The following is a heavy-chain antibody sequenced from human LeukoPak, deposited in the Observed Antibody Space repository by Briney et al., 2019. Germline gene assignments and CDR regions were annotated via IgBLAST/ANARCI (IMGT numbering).Heavy chain of an antibody. J-gene: IGHJ5*02. D-gene: IGHD3-22*01. Sequence: SETLSLTRTVSGGSISGSSYYWGWIRQPPGKGLEWIGSIYYSGSTYYNPSLKSRVTISVDTSKNHFSLKLSSVTAADTAVYYCARHDSYYDSSGTARRWFDPWGQGTLVTVSS. CDR1: GGSISGSSYY. CDR3: ARHDSYYDSSGTARRWFDP. V-gene: IGHV4-39*01. CDR2: IYYSGST.